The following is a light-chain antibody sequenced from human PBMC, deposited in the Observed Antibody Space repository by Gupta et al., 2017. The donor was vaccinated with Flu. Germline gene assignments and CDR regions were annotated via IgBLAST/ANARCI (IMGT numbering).Light chain of an antibody. CDR1: QSVTRRY. J-gene: IGKJ4*01. CDR3: QQYGSSPLT. Sequence: TLSFSPAQPPTLSCMACQSVTRRYFASSQPKPCQSPNLLISGASSTATGIPYRFSGSRSGTDFTLTIISLDPEDFAVYYCQQYGSSPLTFGGGTKVEIK. V-gene: IGKV3-20*01. CDR2: GAS.